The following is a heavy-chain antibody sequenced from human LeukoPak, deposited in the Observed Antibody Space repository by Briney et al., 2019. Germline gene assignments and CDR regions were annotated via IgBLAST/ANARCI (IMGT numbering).Heavy chain of an antibody. D-gene: IGHD3-22*01. V-gene: IGHV5-51*01. J-gene: IGHJ4*02. CDR2: IYPGDSDT. CDR1: GYSFTSYW. CDR3: ASSKYYYDSSGPCDY. Sequence: GESLKISCKGSGYSFTSYWIGWVRQMPGKGLEWMGIIYPGDSDTRHSPSFQGQVTISADKSISTAYLQWSSLKASDTAMYYCASSKYYYDSSGPCDYWGQGTLVTVSS.